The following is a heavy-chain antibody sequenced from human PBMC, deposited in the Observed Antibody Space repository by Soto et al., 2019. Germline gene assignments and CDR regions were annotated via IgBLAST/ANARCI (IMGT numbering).Heavy chain of an antibody. Sequence: SETLSLTCGVSGGSLSGATYSWNWIRQPPGKGLEWIGCIFPSGTTYYNPSLKSRVTISIDVSKNQFSLSLRSLTAADTAVYYCARSREFDYWSQGTLVTVSS. CDR1: GGSLSGATYS. J-gene: IGHJ4*02. CDR2: IFPSGTT. V-gene: IGHV4-30-2*01. CDR3: ARSREFDY.